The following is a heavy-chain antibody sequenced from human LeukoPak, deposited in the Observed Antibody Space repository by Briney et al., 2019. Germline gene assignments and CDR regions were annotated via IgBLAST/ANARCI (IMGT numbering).Heavy chain of an antibody. V-gene: IGHV3-48*03. D-gene: IGHD6-13*01. CDR2: ISSSGSII. CDR3: ARSRIWYLF. Sequence: PGGSLSLSCAASGFTCSSYEMNWLRQAPGKGVEWVSYISSSGSIIYYADSVKRLFIISRDNAKNSLYLQMNSLRAEDTAVYYCARSRIWYLFWGQGTLVTVSS. J-gene: IGHJ4*02. CDR1: GFTCSSYE.